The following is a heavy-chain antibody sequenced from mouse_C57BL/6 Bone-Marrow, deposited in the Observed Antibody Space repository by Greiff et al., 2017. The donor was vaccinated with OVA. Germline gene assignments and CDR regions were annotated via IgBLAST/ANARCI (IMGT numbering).Heavy chain of an antibody. V-gene: IGHV1-55*01. CDR2: IYPGSGST. J-gene: IGHJ2*01. CDR3: AREGIDYEIFDY. CDR1: GYTFTSYW. D-gene: IGHD2-4*01. Sequence: QVQLQQPGAELVKPGASVKMSCKASGYTFTSYWITWVKQRPGQGLEWIGDIYPGSGSTNYNEKFKSKATLTVDTSSSTAYMQLSSLTSEDSAVYYCAREGIDYEIFDYWGQGTTLTVSS.